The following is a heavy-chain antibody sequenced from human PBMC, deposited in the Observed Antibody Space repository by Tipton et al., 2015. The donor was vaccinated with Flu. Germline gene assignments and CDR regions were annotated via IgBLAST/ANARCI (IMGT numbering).Heavy chain of an antibody. CDR1: GFTFSSYE. J-gene: IGHJ4*02. Sequence: GSLRLSCAASGFTFSSYEMNWVRQAPGKGLEWVSYISSSGSTIYYADSVKDRFTIPRDNAKNSLYLQMNSLRAEDTAVYYCARDSVVVAAPFDYWGQGTLVTVSS. CDR3: ARDSVVVAAPFDY. CDR2: ISSSGSTI. D-gene: IGHD2-15*01. V-gene: IGHV3-48*03.